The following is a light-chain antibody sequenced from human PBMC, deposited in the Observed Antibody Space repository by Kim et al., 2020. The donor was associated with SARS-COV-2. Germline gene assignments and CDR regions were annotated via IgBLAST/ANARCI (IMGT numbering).Light chain of an antibody. J-gene: IGLJ2*01. CDR3: NSRDSNDNVV. CDR1: SRRSYA. CDR2: GNN. V-gene: IGLV3-19*01. Sequence: VALRTAVRTRGQGDSRRSYAATWYQQKPGQAPIVVICGNNNRPSGIPDRFSGSSSGNTASLTITGTQADDEAYYYCNSRDSNDNVVFGGGTKLTVL.